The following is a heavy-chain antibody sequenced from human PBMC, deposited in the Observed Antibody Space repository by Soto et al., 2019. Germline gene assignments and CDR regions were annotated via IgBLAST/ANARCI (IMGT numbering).Heavy chain of an antibody. V-gene: IGHV3-23*01. CDR2: IRGSGSGT. CDR3: AKDTRLRVGELSFDAFDS. Sequence: EVQLLESGGGLVQPGGSLRLSCVASGFTFSSYGMSWVRQAPGKGLEWVSGIRGSGSGTYYAEPVKGRCSISRDNSKKTLYLQMNSLRAEDTAVYYCAKDTRLRVGELSFDAFDSWGQGTLVTVSS. D-gene: IGHD3-16*02. J-gene: IGHJ4*02. CDR1: GFTFSSYG.